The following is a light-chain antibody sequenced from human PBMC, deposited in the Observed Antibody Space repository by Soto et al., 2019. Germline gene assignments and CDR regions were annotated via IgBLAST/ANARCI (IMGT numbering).Light chain of an antibody. Sequence: EVVLTQSPATLSLSPGERATLSCRASQSVSSYLAWYQQNXXQAPRLLILDASNRATGIPARFSXGGSGTDXTLTISSLEPEDFAVYYCQQRSNWPPTFGQGTKVEV. CDR2: DAS. J-gene: IGKJ1*01. V-gene: IGKV3-11*01. CDR1: QSVSSY. CDR3: QQRSNWPPT.